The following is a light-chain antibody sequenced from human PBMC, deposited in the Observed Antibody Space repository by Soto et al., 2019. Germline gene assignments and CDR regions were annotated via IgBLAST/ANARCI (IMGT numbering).Light chain of an antibody. CDR2: DPS. CDR1: QRISSC. V-gene: IGKV1-5*01. CDR3: QQYHPYSYT. J-gene: IGKJ2*01. Sequence: DIQMTQSPSALSASVGDRVTITCRASQRISSCLAWYHQKPWKAPKLLIYDPSSLESWAPSRFSCSGSGTEFTLNISRLPPDDFAIYYCQQYHPYSYTFGRGTKLEIK.